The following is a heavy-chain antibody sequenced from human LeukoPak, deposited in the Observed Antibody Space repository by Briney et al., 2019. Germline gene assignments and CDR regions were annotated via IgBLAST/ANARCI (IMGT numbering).Heavy chain of an antibody. Sequence: GGSLRLSCAASGFRFSSYATSWVRQAPGKGLEWVSTISGSGDSTYYADSVKGRFTISRDNAKNTLDLQMNSLTAEDTAVYYCAKGSAYYNFYYMVVCGKGTTVTVSS. J-gene: IGHJ6*03. CDR1: GFRFSSYA. CDR3: AKGSAYYNFYYMVV. V-gene: IGHV3-23*01. CDR2: ISGSGDST.